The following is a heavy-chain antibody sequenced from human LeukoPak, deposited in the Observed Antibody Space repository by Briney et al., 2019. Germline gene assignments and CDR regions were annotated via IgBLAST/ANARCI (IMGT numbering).Heavy chain of an antibody. V-gene: IGHV3-74*01. CDR1: GFTFSNYW. Sequence: GSLRLSCAASGFTFSNYWMYWVRQASGKGLVWVSQIISDGSRTYYADSVKGRLTISRDNTKNTLYLQMNSLRAEDTAVYYCVRDGDNLGRDFDYWGQGTLVTVSS. D-gene: IGHD4-17*01. CDR3: VRDGDNLGRDFDY. J-gene: IGHJ4*02. CDR2: IISDGSRT.